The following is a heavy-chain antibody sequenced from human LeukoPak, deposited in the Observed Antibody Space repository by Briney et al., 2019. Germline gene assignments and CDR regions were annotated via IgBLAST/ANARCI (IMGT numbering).Heavy chain of an antibody. V-gene: IGHV3-48*01. CDR3: ARALGYSYGYAVDY. CDR1: GFIFSNYN. Sequence: PGGSLRLSCAASGFIFSNYNMNWVRQTPGKGLEWLSYISSSSGTIYYADSVKGRFTISGDNAKNSLYLQMNSLRAEDTAVYYCARALGYSYGYAVDYWGQATLVTVSS. CDR2: ISSSSGTI. J-gene: IGHJ4*02. D-gene: IGHD5-18*01.